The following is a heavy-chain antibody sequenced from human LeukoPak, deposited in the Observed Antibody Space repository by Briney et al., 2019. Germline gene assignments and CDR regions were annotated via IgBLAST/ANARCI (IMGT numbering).Heavy chain of an antibody. D-gene: IGHD3-10*01. Sequence: ASVKVSCKASGYTFTNYGVSWVRQAPGQGLEWMGWISGYNGDTKSAEKFQGRVTMTTDTSTSTAYMDLRSLTSDDTAVYFCARDRFNVIRGVGAVDFGFWGQGTLVTVSS. V-gene: IGHV1-18*01. CDR2: ISGYNGDT. CDR3: ARDRFNVIRGVGAVDFGF. CDR1: GYTFTNYG. J-gene: IGHJ4*02.